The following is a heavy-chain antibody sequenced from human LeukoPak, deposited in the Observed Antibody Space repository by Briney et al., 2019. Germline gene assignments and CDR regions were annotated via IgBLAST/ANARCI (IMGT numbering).Heavy chain of an antibody. D-gene: IGHD6-13*01. V-gene: IGHV1-69*13. CDR1: GYTFTNYD. Sequence: GASVKVSCKASGYTFTNYDINWVRQAPGQGLEWMGGIIPIFGTANYAQKFQGRVTITADESTSTAYMGLSSLRSEDTAVYYCAREGQQLVPPRGYYYYYMDVWGKGTTVTISS. CDR2: IIPIFGTA. J-gene: IGHJ6*03. CDR3: AREGQQLVPPRGYYYYYMDV.